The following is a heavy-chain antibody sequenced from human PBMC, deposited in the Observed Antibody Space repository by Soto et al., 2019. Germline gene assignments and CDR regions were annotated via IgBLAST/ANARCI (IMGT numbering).Heavy chain of an antibody. CDR3: AREARYDRGVYHHEGIDY. V-gene: IGHV3-23*01. J-gene: IGHJ4*02. CDR2: FSAGGDYR. D-gene: IGHD5-12*01. CDR1: GFSFSDYS. Sequence: EVQLLQSGGGLAQPGGSLTLSCTASGFSFSDYSMNWVRRAPGKGLEWVSAFSAGGDYRHYADSVKGRFTISRDNSKNTLFPQMNCRRDYDTARYYCAREARYDRGVYHHEGIDYWGQGTLVTVSS.